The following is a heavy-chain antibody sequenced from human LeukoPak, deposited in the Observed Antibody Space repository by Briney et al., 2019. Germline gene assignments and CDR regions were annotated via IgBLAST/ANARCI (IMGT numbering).Heavy chain of an antibody. CDR1: GYSFTSYW. V-gene: IGHV5-51*01. Sequence: GESLKISSKGSGYSFTSYWIGWVRQMPGKGLEGMGIIYPGDSDTRYSPSFQGQVTISADKSISTAYLQWSSLKASDTAMYYSARGPHLHDYGDYYFDYWGQGTLVTVSS. J-gene: IGHJ4*02. CDR2: IYPGDSDT. D-gene: IGHD4-17*01. CDR3: ARGPHLHDYGDYYFDY.